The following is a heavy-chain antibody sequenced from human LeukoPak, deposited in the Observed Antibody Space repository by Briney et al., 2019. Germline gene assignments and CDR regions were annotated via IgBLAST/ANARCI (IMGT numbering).Heavy chain of an antibody. J-gene: IGHJ4*02. Sequence: GASVKVSCKASGYTFTGYAMHWVRQAPGQRLEWMGWINAGNGNTKYSQKFQGRVTITRDTSASTAYMELSSLRSEDTAVYYCARADFWSGYYLIWGQGTLVTVSS. CDR1: GYTFTGYA. CDR3: ARADFWSGYYLI. D-gene: IGHD3-3*01. CDR2: INAGNGNT. V-gene: IGHV1-3*01.